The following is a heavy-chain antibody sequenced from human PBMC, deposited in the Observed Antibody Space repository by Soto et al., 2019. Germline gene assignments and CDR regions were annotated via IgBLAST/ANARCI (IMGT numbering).Heavy chain of an antibody. CDR3: AKDIWSGGTLGGNWFDP. V-gene: IGHV3-23*01. D-gene: IGHD3-16*01. Sequence: SVGLLRLCGPASGFKFGSYARSWIRQAPGKGLEWVSAISGSGGSTYYADSVKGWFTISRDNSKNTLYLQMNSLRAEDTAVYYCAKDIWSGGTLGGNWFDPWGQGTLVTVSS. J-gene: IGHJ5*02. CDR2: ISGSGGST. CDR1: GFKFGSYA.